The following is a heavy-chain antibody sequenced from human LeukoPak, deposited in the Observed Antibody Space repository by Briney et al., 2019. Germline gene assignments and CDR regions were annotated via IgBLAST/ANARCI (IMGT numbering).Heavy chain of an antibody. V-gene: IGHV4-31*03. CDR1: GGGIARGEDS. CDR3: ARAPRRQRFDY. J-gene: IGHJ4*02. Sequence: SETLSLACTVSGGGIARGEDSGSRIREPAGKGLEWIGYIFYSGNTYYNPSLKSRVTISVDTSKKQFSLHLRSVTAPDTAVYYCARAPRRQRFDYWGQGTLVTVSS. CDR2: IFYSGNT. D-gene: IGHD1-1*01.